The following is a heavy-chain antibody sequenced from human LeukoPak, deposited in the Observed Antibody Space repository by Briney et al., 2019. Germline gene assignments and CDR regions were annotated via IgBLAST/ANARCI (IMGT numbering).Heavy chain of an antibody. Sequence: GASVTVSCKASGYTFTSYYMHWVRQAPGQGLEWMGIINPSGGSTSYAQKFQGRVTMTRDMSTSTVYMELSSLRSEDTAVYYCARVEAYYYGSGSYRLAYMDVWGKGTTVTISS. J-gene: IGHJ6*03. CDR1: GYTFTSYY. V-gene: IGHV1-46*01. CDR2: INPSGGST. D-gene: IGHD3-10*01. CDR3: ARVEAYYYGSGSYRLAYMDV.